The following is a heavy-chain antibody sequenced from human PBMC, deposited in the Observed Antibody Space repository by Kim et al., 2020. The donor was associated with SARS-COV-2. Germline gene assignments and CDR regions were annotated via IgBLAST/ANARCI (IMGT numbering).Heavy chain of an antibody. D-gene: IGHD2-15*01. CDR3: ARSEYCSGGSCYYYYYGMDV. CDR2: ISSSSSYI. V-gene: IGHV3-21*01. Sequence: GGSLRLSCAASGFTFSSYSMNWVRQAPGKGLEWVSSISSSSSYIYYADSVKGRFTISRDNAKNSLYLQMNSLRAEDTAVYYCARSEYCSGGSCYYYYYGMDVGGQGTTVTVSS. J-gene: IGHJ6*02. CDR1: GFTFSSYS.